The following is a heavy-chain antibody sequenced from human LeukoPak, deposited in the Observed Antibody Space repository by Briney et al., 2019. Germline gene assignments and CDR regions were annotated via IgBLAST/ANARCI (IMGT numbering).Heavy chain of an antibody. Sequence: GGSLRLSCAASGFTFSSYSMNWVRQAPGKGLEWVSSISSSSSYIYYADSVKGRFTISRDNAKNSLYLQMNSLGAGDTAVYYCARDISDFWSGEPPRWAVDYWGQGTLVTVSS. CDR3: ARDISDFWSGEPPRWAVDY. D-gene: IGHD3-3*01. CDR1: GFTFSSYS. CDR2: ISSSSSYI. J-gene: IGHJ4*02. V-gene: IGHV3-21*01.